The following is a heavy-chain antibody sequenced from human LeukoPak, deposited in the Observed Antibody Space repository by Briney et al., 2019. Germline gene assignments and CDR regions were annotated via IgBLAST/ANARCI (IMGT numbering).Heavy chain of an antibody. CDR2: VSGTGT. J-gene: IGHJ2*01. CDR1: GFTVSNNY. V-gene: IGHV3-53*01. CDR3: AKVGWLQTHWYFDL. Sequence: KAGGSLRLSCAASGFTVSNNYMSWVRQAPGKGLEWVSGVSGTGTYNSDSVKGRFTISRDNSKNTLYLQMNSLKAEDTAVYYCAKVGWLQTHWYFDLWGRGTLVTVSS. D-gene: IGHD5-12*01.